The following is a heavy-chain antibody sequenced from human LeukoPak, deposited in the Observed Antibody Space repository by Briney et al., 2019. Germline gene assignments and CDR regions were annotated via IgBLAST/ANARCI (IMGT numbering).Heavy chain of an antibody. CDR3: ARGPTKPLYSYGYPPFYY. J-gene: IGHJ4*02. CDR2: INHSGST. V-gene: IGHV4-39*07. Sequence: PSETLSLTCTVSGGSISSGDYYWSWIRQPPGKGLEWIGEINHSGSTNYNPSLKSRVTISVDTSKNQFSLKLSSVTAADTAVYYCARGPTKPLYSYGYPPFYYWGQGTLVTVSS. D-gene: IGHD5-18*01. CDR1: GGSISSGDYY.